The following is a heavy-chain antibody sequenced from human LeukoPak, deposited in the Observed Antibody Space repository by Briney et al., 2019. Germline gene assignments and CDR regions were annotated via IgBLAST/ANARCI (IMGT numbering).Heavy chain of an antibody. CDR2: IYHSGST. CDR3: AGGRNGSGSFVWGSYRPFDY. J-gene: IGHJ4*02. CDR1: GYSISSGYY. D-gene: IGHD3-16*02. Sequence: SETLSLTCAVSGYSISSGYYWGWIRQPPGKGLEWIGSIYHSGSTYYNPSLKSRVTISVDTSKNQFSLKLSSVTAADTAVYYCAGGRNGSGSFVWGSYRPFDYWGQGTLVTVSS. V-gene: IGHV4-38-2*01.